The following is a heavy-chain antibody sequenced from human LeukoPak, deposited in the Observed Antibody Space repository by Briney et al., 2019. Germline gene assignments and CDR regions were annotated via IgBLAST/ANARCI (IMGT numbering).Heavy chain of an antibody. CDR2: IYYSGST. D-gene: IGHD5-12*01. CDR1: GGSISSYY. V-gene: IGHV4-59*01. CDR3: ARARGGYTQWDY. J-gene: IGHJ4*02. Sequence: SETLSLTCTVSGGSISSYYWSWIRQPPGKGLEWIGYIYYSGSTNYNPALKSRVTISVDTSKNQFSLKLSSVTAADTAVYYCARARGGYTQWDYWGQGTLVTVSS.